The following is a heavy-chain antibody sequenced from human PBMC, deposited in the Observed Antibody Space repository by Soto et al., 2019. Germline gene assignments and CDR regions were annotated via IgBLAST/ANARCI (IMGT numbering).Heavy chain of an antibody. V-gene: IGHV1-18*01. CDR2: ISAYNGNT. J-gene: IGHJ3*02. D-gene: IGHD2-15*01. Sequence: GASVKVSCKASGYTLTTYGLSWVRQAPGQGLEWMGWISAYNGNTNYAQNLQGRVTMTTDTSTNTAYMELRSLRSDDTAVYYCARYCSGGSCPRSDAIDIWGQGTMVTVSS. CDR1: GYTLTTYG. CDR3: ARYCSGGSCPRSDAIDI.